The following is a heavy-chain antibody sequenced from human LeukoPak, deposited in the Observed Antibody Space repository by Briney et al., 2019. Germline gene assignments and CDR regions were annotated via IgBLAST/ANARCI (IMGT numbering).Heavy chain of an antibody. Sequence: PGGSLRLSCAASGFTFSDYYMSWVRQAPGKGLEWVSAISGSGGSTYYADSVKGRFTISRDNSKNTLYLQMNSLRAEDTAVYYCAKEELLLGGAFDIWGQGTMVTVSS. CDR3: AKEELLLGGAFDI. D-gene: IGHD2-15*01. J-gene: IGHJ3*02. V-gene: IGHV3-23*01. CDR1: GFTFSDYY. CDR2: ISGSGGST.